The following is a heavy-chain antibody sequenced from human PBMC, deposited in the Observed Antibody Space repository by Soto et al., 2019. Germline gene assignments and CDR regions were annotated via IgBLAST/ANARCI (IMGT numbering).Heavy chain of an antibody. V-gene: IGHV1-8*01. D-gene: IGHD3-16*01. CDR1: GYSFTSLE. CDR3: ARGVTGGVDY. CDR2: MQPSSGRT. Sequence: QVQLVQSGAEVREPGASVKVSCKASGYSFTSLEINWVRQTTGQGLEWMGWMQPSSGRTGYAQKFQGRVTMTRDTSIYTAYMELSSLTSDDTAFYYGARGVTGGVDYWGQGTLVTVSS. J-gene: IGHJ4*02.